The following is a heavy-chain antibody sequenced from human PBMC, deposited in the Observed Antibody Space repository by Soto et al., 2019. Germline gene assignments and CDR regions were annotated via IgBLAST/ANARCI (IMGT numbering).Heavy chain of an antibody. V-gene: IGHV1-69*02. Sequence: QVQLVQSGAEVKKPGSSVKVSCKASGGTFSSYTISWVRQAPGQGLEWMGRIIPILGIANYAQKFQGRVTITADKSTSKAYMELSSLRSEDTAVYYCARPYCSSTSCYWNNWFDPWGQGTLVTVSS. CDR1: GGTFSSYT. CDR3: ARPYCSSTSCYWNNWFDP. CDR2: IIPILGIA. J-gene: IGHJ5*02. D-gene: IGHD2-2*01.